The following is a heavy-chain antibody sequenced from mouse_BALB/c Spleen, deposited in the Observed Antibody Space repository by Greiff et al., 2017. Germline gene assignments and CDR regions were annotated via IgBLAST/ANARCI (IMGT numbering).Heavy chain of an antibody. V-gene: IGHV1-18*01. J-gene: IGHJ4*01. CDR3: AGRGYERYYAMDY. CDR1: GYTFTDYN. CDR2: INPNNGGT. D-gene: IGHD2-2*01. Sequence: VQLQQSGPELVKPGASVKLPCKASGYTFTDYNMDWVKQSHGKSLEWIGDINPNNGGTIYNQKFKGKATLTVDKSSSTAYMELRRLTSEDTAVYDCAGRGYERYYAMDYWGQGTSVTVSS.